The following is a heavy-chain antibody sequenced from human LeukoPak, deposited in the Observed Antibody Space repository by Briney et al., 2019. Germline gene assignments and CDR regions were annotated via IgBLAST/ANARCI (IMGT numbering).Heavy chain of an antibody. CDR3: ARDHRGWYKWFDP. Sequence: SETLSLTCAVYGGSFSGYYWSWIRQPPGKGLEWIGEINHSGSTNYSPSLKSRVTISVDTSKNQFSLKLSSVTAADTAVYYCARDHRGWYKWFDPWGQGTLVTVSS. V-gene: IGHV4-34*01. D-gene: IGHD6-19*01. CDR1: GGSFSGYY. CDR2: INHSGST. J-gene: IGHJ5*02.